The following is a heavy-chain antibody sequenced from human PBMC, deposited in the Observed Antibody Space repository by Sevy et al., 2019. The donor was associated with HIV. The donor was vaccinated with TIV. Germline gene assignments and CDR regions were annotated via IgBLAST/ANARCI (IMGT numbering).Heavy chain of an antibody. Sequence: SETLSLTCTVSGGSISSYYWSWIRQPPGKGLEWIGYIYYSGSTNYNPSLKSRGTISVDTSKNQFSLRLSSVTAADTAVYYWARAGYYDSSGYYSGDYYYGMDVWGQGTTVTVSS. CDR2: IYYSGST. CDR3: ARAGYYDSSGYYSGDYYYGMDV. CDR1: GGSISSYY. V-gene: IGHV4-59*01. D-gene: IGHD3-22*01. J-gene: IGHJ6*02.